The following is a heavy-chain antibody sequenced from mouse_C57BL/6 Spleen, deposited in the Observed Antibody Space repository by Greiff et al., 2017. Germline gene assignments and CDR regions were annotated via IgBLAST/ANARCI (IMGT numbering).Heavy chain of an antibody. CDR1: GYTFTDYN. Sequence: EVQLQQSGPELVKPGASVKMSCKASGYTFTDYNMHWVKQSHGKSLEWIGYINPNNGGTSYNQKFKGKATLTVNKSSSTAYMELRSLTSEDSAVYYCARRYGSPYYFDYWGQGTTLTVSS. J-gene: IGHJ2*01. D-gene: IGHD1-1*01. V-gene: IGHV1-22*01. CDR2: INPNNGGT. CDR3: ARRYGSPYYFDY.